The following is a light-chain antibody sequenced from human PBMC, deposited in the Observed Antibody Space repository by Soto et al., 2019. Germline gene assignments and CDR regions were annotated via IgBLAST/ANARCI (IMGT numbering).Light chain of an antibody. J-gene: IGKJ5*01. CDR2: GAS. V-gene: IGKV3D-20*02. CDR3: QQRTNWRIT. CDR1: QSVINNY. Sequence: EIVLTQSPGTLSLSPGERATLSCSASQSVINNYLAWYQQKPGQAPRLLIYGASNRATGIPDRFSGSGSGTDFTLTISSLEPEDFAVYYCQQRTNWRITFGQGTRLEIK.